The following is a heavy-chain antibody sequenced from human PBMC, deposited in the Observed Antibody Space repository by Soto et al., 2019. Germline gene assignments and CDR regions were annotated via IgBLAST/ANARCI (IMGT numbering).Heavy chain of an antibody. V-gene: IGHV4-59*01. Sequence: SETLSLTCRVSGGSMINYFWTWIRQPPGKGLEWIGYIHYSGTTSFFPSYNPSLRSRVTISEDTSKNQFSLKLLSVTTADTAVYFCAAGEASSRNLAPYYLDFWGQGTLVTVSS. J-gene: IGHJ4*02. CDR3: AAGEASSRNLAPYYLDF. CDR1: GGSMINYF. D-gene: IGHD6-13*01. CDR2: IHYSGTT.